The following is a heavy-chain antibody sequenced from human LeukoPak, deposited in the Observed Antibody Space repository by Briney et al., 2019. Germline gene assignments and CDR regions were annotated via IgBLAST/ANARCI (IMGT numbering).Heavy chain of an antibody. CDR3: ARGPPLFDP. CDR2: ISTGGGTI. J-gene: IGHJ5*02. V-gene: IGHV3-48*01. Sequence: PGGSLRLSCAVSGFTFSDYSMNWVRQPPGKGLEWISYISTGGGTIYYADSVKGRFTISSDNAKKSLYLQMNSLRAEDTAVYYCARGPPLFDPWGQGTLVTVSS. CDR1: GFTFSDYS.